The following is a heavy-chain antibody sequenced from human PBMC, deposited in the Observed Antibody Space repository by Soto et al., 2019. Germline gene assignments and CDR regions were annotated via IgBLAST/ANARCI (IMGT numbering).Heavy chain of an antibody. CDR3: ARDRDSSVAFDI. CDR2: IYYSGST. Sequence: SETLSLICTVSGGSVSSGSYYWSWIRQPPGKGLEWIGYIYYSGSTNYNPSLKSRVTISVDTSKNQFSLKLSSVTAADTAVYYCARDRDSSVAFDIWGQGTMVTVSS. D-gene: IGHD5-18*01. V-gene: IGHV4-61*01. CDR1: GGSVSSGSYY. J-gene: IGHJ3*02.